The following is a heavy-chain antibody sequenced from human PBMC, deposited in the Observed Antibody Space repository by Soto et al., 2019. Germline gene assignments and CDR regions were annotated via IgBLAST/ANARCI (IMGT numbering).Heavy chain of an antibody. J-gene: IGHJ5*02. CDR1: GGSISSSSYY. D-gene: IGHD6-13*01. V-gene: IGHV4-39*01. CDR2: IYYSGST. Sequence: SETLSLTCTVSGGSISSSSYYWGWIRQPPGKGLEWIGSIYYSGSTYYNPSLKSRVTISVDTSKNQFSLKLSSVTAADTAVYYCARRIAAAALENWFDPCGQGTLVTVSS. CDR3: ARRIAAAALENWFDP.